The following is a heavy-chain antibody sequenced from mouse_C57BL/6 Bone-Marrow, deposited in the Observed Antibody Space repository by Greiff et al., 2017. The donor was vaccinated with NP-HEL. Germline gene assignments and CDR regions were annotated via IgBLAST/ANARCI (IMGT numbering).Heavy chain of an antibody. CDR1: GYTFTSYD. Sequence: VQLQQSGPELVKPGASVKLSCKASGYTFTSYDINWVKQRPGQGLEWIGWIYPRGGSTKYNEKFKGKATLTGDTSSSTAYMALHSLTSEDSAVEYYGRRADYCGSSYDYWGQGTTLTVSS. CDR3: GRRADYCGSSYDY. D-gene: IGHD1-1*01. V-gene: IGHV1-85*01. J-gene: IGHJ2*01. CDR2: IYPRGGST.